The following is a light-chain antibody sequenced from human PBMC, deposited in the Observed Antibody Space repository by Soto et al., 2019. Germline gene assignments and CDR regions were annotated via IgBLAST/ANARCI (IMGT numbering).Light chain of an antibody. CDR1: SGHSSYA. V-gene: IGLV4-69*01. J-gene: IGLJ1*01. CDR3: QTWGTGIQV. Sequence: QLVLTQSPSASASLGASVKLTCTLSSGHSSYAIAWHQQQPEKGPRYLMKLNSDGSHGKGDGIPDRFSGSSSGAERYLTIASLQSEDEADYYCQTWGTGIQVFGTGTKLTVL. CDR2: LNSDGSH.